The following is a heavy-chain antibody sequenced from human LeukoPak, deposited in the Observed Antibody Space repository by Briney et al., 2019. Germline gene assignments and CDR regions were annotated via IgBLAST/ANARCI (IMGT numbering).Heavy chain of an antibody. V-gene: IGHV1-8*01. Sequence: ASVKVSCKASGYTFIDYDINWVRQAPGQGLEWMGLMSPHNGHTEYAQNFQGRVTMTRDTSTGTAYMELSSLRSEDTAVYYCATRLVLRFLEWFEFDPWGQGTLVTVSS. D-gene: IGHD3-3*01. CDR3: ATRLVLRFLEWFEFDP. CDR1: GYTFIDYD. J-gene: IGHJ5*02. CDR2: MSPHNGHT.